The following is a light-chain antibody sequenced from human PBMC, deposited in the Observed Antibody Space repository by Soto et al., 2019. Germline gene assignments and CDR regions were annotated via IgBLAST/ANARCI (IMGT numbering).Light chain of an antibody. Sequence: DIQLTQSPSSVSASVGDRVTITCRASQGISSWLAWYQQKSGKAPQLLIYAASTLQSGVPSRFSASGAGTDFTLTISSLQPGDFATYYCQQSYNTPITFGQGTRLEIK. CDR1: QGISSW. CDR2: AAS. CDR3: QQSYNTPIT. V-gene: IGKV1-12*01. J-gene: IGKJ5*01.